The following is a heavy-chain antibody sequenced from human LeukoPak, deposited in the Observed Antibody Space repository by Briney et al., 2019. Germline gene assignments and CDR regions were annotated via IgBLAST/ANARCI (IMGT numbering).Heavy chain of an antibody. Sequence: GGSPRLSCAASGFTFSSYGMHWVRQAPGKGLEWVAFIRYDGSNKYYADSVKGRFTISRDNSKNTLYLQMNSLRAEDTAVYYCAKDFSVVIASGDYFDYWGQGTPVTVSS. CDR3: AKDFSVVIASGDYFDY. J-gene: IGHJ4*02. D-gene: IGHD2-21*01. V-gene: IGHV3-30*02. CDR1: GFTFSSYG. CDR2: IRYDGSNK.